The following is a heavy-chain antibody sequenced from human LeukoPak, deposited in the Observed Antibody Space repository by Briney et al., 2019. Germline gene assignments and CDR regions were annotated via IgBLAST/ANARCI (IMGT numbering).Heavy chain of an antibody. V-gene: IGHV3-23*01. CDR3: AKDACYGGDCYSDY. Sequence: PGGSLRLSCAASGFTFSSYAMSWVRQAPGEGLEWVSAISGSGGSTYYADSVKGRFTISRDNSKNTLYLQMNSLRAEDTAVYYCAKDACYGGDCYSDYWGQGTLVTVSS. D-gene: IGHD2-21*02. CDR2: ISGSGGST. J-gene: IGHJ4*02. CDR1: GFTFSSYA.